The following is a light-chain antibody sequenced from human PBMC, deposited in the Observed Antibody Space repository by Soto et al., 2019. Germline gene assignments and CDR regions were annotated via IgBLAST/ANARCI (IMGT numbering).Light chain of an antibody. Sequence: EIVLTQSPALSLSPGERATLSCRASQSVSSYLAWYQQKPGQAPRLLIYDASNRATGIPARFSGSGSGTDFNLHNRRLEPENFSVYYLPHPSHWPPLTFGPGDKVE. CDR2: DAS. J-gene: IGKJ2*01. V-gene: IGKV3-11*01. CDR3: PHPSHWPPLT. CDR1: QSVSSY.